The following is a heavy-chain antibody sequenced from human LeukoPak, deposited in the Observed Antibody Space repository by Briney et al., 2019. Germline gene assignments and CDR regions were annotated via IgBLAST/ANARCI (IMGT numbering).Heavy chain of an antibody. CDR1: GFTVSSNY. V-gene: IGHV3-66*01. CDR2: IYSGGST. J-gene: IGHJ4*02. D-gene: IGHD2-15*01. Sequence: GGSLRLSCAASGFTVSSNYMSWVRQAPGKGLEWVSVIYSGGSTYYADSVRGRFTISRDNSKNTLYLQINSLRAEDTAVYYCAREGCSGGSCFPGYWGQGTLVTVSP. CDR3: AREGCSGGSCFPGY.